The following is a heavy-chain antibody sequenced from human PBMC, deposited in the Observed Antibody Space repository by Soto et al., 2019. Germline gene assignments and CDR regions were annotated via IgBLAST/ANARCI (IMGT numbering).Heavy chain of an antibody. D-gene: IGHD2-2*01. CDR3: ARLGCSSTSCYYYGMDV. CDR2: IYPGDSDT. J-gene: IGHJ6*02. V-gene: IGHV5-51*01. CDR1: GYSFTSYW. Sequence: GESLKISCKGSGYSFTSYWIGWVRQMPGKGLEWLGIIYPGDSDTRDSPSFQAQVTISADKSISTAYLQWSSLKASDTAMYYCARLGCSSTSCYYYGMDVWGQGTTVTVSS.